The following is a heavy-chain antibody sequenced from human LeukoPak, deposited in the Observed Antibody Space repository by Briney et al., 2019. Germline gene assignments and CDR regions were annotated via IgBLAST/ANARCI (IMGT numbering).Heavy chain of an antibody. CDR3: ARDSIHGSYHFFDS. CDR2: TYFRSKWSN. V-gene: IGHV6-1*01. Sequence: SQTLSLTCVISGDSVSSNSAAWNWIRQSPSRGLEWLGRTYFRSKWSNDYAASVKSRITINPDTSKNQFSLQLNSVTPEDTAVYYCARDSIHGSYHFFDSWGQGTLVTVSS. J-gene: IGHJ4*02. D-gene: IGHD1-26*01. CDR1: GDSVSSNSAA.